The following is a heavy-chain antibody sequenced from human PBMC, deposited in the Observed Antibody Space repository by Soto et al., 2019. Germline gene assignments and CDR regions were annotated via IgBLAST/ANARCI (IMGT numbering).Heavy chain of an antibody. V-gene: IGHV6-1*01. J-gene: IGHJ6*02. Sequence: SQTLSLTCVISGDIISSNNAAWKWIRQSPSRGLEWLGRTYYRSKWYNDYAVSVKSRIDINPDTSKNQFSLQLNSVSPEDTAMYYCARESYGSGSYDGMDVWGQGTTVTVSS. D-gene: IGHD3-10*01. CDR2: TYYRSKWYN. CDR1: GDIISSNNAA. CDR3: ARESYGSGSYDGMDV.